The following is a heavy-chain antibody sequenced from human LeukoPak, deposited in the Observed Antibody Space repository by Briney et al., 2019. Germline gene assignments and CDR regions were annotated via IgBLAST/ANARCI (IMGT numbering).Heavy chain of an antibody. V-gene: IGHV3-53*01. J-gene: IGHJ4*02. CDR2: IYSGGST. CDR3: ASSTVGATPFDY. CDR1: GFTVSSNY. D-gene: IGHD1-26*01. Sequence: GGPLRLSCAASGFTVSSNYMSWVRQAPGKGLEWVSVIYSGGSTYYADSVKGRFTISRDNSKNTLCLQMNSLRAEDTAVYYCASSTVGATPFDYWGQGTLVTVSS.